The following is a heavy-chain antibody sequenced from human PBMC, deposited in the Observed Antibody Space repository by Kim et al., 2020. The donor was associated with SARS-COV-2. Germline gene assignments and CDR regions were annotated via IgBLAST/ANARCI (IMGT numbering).Heavy chain of an antibody. V-gene: IGHV3-30*01. D-gene: IGHD3-10*01. CDR3: ARDSELSGSFLDY. Sequence: YYADAVKGRFSVSRDNSKVTVYLHMNALRPEDTALYYCARDSELSGSFLDYWGQGTQVTVSS. J-gene: IGHJ4*02.